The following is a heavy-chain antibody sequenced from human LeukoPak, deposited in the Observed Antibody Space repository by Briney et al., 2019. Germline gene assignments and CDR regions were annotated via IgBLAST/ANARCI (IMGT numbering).Heavy chain of an antibody. CDR1: GFTFSSYA. CDR3: ARRGRGIAARPVDY. CDR2: ISSNSGGI. J-gene: IGHJ4*02. Sequence: GGSLRLSCEASGFTFSSYAMHWVRQAPGKGLEWVSSISSNSGGIDYADSVKGRFTISRDNAKNSLYLQMNSLRAEDTAVYYCARRGRGIAARPVDYWGQGTLVTVSS. V-gene: IGHV3-9*01. D-gene: IGHD6-6*01.